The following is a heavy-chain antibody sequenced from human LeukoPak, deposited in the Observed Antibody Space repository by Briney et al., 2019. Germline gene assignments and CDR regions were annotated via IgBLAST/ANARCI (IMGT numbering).Heavy chain of an antibody. CDR1: GFTVSSDY. CDR2: IYTGGST. Sequence: GGSLRLSCAASGFTVSSDYMSWVRQAPGKGLQWGSVIYTGGSTYYADSVKGRLTISRDNSKNTLYLQMNSLRAEDTAVYYCARVFYSGYSRWFDPWGQGTLVTVSS. V-gene: IGHV3-66*01. CDR3: ARVFYSGYSRWFDP. D-gene: IGHD5-12*01. J-gene: IGHJ5*02.